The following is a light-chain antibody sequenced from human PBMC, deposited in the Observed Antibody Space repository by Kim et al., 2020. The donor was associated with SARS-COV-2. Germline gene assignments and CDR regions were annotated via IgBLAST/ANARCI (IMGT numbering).Light chain of an antibody. J-gene: IGLJ2*01. CDR3: QTWGTGIHVV. CDR1: SGHSSYA. CDR2: LNSDGSH. Sequence: SVTLTCTLSSGHSSYAIAWHQQQPEKGPRYLMKLNSDGSHSKGDGIPDRFSGSSSGAERYLTISSLQSEDEADYYCQTWGTGIHVVFGGGTQLTVL. V-gene: IGLV4-69*01.